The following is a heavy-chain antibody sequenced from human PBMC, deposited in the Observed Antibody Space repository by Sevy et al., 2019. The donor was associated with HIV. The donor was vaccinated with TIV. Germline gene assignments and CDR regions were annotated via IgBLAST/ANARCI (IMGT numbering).Heavy chain of an antibody. CDR1: GYTFSSFA. Sequence: ASVKVSCKASGYTFSSFAISWVRQAPGEGLEWMGWISGYNGNTGYAQKFQGRVTITTDTFTSTAYMELTGLRSDDTAVYYCARGVGTTSDFDYWGQGTLVTVSS. V-gene: IGHV1-18*04. D-gene: IGHD1-26*01. CDR3: ARGVGTTSDFDY. J-gene: IGHJ4*02. CDR2: ISGYNGNT.